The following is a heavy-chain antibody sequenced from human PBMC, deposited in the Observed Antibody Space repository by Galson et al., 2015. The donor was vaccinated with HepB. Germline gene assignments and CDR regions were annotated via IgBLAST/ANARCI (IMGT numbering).Heavy chain of an antibody. Sequence: ETLSLTCTVSGGSISTYYWSWIRQPPGKGLQWIGYIHYTGSTNYNPSLRKRVTMSVDTSKNQLSLTLRSVTAADTALYYCARHSGAHYYLAMDVWGHGTTVTVSS. CDR3: ARHSGAHYYLAMDV. V-gene: IGHV4-59*08. D-gene: IGHD6-25*01. CDR2: IHYTGST. J-gene: IGHJ6*02. CDR1: GGSISTYY.